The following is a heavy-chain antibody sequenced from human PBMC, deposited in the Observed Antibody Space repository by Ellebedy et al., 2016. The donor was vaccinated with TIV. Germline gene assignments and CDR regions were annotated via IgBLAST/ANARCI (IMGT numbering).Heavy chain of an antibody. CDR2: ISSSSRYI. J-gene: IGHJ4*02. V-gene: IGHV3-21*01. CDR3: AREKPGTTTFALDS. Sequence: GESLKISCAAPGFTFSSYSMNWVRQAPGKGLEWVSSISSSSRYINYADSVKGRFTISRDNAKNSLYLQMNSLRAEDRAVNYSAREKPGTTTFALDSWGQGTLVTVSS. CDR1: GFTFSSYS. D-gene: IGHD1-26*01.